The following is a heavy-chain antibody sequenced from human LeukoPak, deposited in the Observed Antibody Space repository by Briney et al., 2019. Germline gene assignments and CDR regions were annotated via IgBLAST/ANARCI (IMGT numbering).Heavy chain of an antibody. Sequence: SETLSLTCAVYGGSFSGYYWSWIRQPPGKGLEWIGEINHSVSTNYNPSLKSRATISVDTSKNQFSLKLSSVTAADTAVYYCARAWDIVVVPAANYFDYWGQGTLVTVSS. CDR3: ARAWDIVVVPAANYFDY. CDR2: INHSVST. V-gene: IGHV4-34*01. J-gene: IGHJ4*02. CDR1: GGSFSGYY. D-gene: IGHD2-2*01.